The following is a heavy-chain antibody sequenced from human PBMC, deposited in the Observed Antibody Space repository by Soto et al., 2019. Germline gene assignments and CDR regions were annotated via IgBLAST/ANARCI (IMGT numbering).Heavy chain of an antibody. D-gene: IGHD2-2*01. J-gene: IGHJ4*02. Sequence: PGGSLRLSCAVSGFTLSSSWMSWVRQAPGKGLEWVANINHDGSETYYVDSVKGRFTVSRDNAENSLYLQMNSLRSEDTAVYYCARDSGYCSRTSYCFAHWGLGTLVTVSS. CDR2: INHDGSET. CDR1: GFTLSSSW. V-gene: IGHV3-7*01. CDR3: ARDSGYCSRTSYCFAH.